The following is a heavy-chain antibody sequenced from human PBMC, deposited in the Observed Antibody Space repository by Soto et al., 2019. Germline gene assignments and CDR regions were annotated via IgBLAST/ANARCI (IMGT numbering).Heavy chain of an antibody. V-gene: IGHV4-31*03. CDR2: ISYSGNT. Sequence: QVQLQESGPGLVKPSQTLSLTCTASGGSISSDGSYWSWIRQLPGKGLEWIGYISYSGNTYYNPSLKSRVTISVDTSKNQFSLSLSSVTAADTAVYYCAREEATGVWDYWGQGTLVTVSS. CDR1: GGSISSDGSY. CDR3: AREEATGVWDY. D-gene: IGHD5-12*01. J-gene: IGHJ4*02.